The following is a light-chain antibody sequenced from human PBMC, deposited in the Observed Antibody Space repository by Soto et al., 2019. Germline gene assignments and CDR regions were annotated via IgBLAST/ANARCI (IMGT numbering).Light chain of an antibody. Sequence: QSALTQPRSVSGSPGQSVTISCTGTSSDVGGYNYVSWYQQHPGKAPKLMIYDVSKRLSGVPDRFSGSKSGNTASLTISGLQAEDEADYYYCSYAGTYTWVFGGGTKVTVL. V-gene: IGLV2-11*01. CDR1: SSDVGGYNY. CDR3: CSYAGTYTWV. CDR2: DVS. J-gene: IGLJ3*02.